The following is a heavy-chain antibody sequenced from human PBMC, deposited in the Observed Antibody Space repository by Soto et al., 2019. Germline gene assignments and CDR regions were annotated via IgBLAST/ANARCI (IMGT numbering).Heavy chain of an antibody. CDR3: TTDRVADRPERAFDI. V-gene: IGHV3-15*01. CDR1: GFTFSNAW. Sequence: GGSLRLSCAASGFTFSNAWMSWVRQAPGKGLEWVGRIKSKTDGGTTDYAAPVKGRFTISRDNSKNTLYLQMNSLKTEDTAVYYCTTDRVADRPERAFDIWGQGTMVTVSS. D-gene: IGHD6-6*01. J-gene: IGHJ3*02. CDR2: IKSKTDGGTT.